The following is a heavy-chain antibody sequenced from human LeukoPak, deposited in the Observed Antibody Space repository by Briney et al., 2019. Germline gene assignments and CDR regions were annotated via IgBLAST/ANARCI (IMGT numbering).Heavy chain of an antibody. CDR3: ARDRVLRFLEWNSQRLWFDP. J-gene: IGHJ5*02. V-gene: IGHV1-69*13. Sequence: SVKVSCKASGGTFSGYAISWGRQAPGQGLEWMGGIIPIFGTANYAQKFQGRVTIPADESTSTAYMELSSLRSEDTAVYYCARDRVLRFLEWNSQRLWFDPWGQGTLVTVSS. D-gene: IGHD3-3*01. CDR2: IIPIFGTA. CDR1: GGTFSGYA.